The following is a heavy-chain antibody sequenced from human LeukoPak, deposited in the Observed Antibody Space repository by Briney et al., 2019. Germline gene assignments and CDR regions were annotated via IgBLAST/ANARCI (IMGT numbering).Heavy chain of an antibody. CDR1: GYTFSDFD. CDR2: ISIYNRNT. Sequence: ASVKVSSKTSGYTFSDFDISWVRQAPGQGLEWLGWISIYNRNTNSAQKFLGRLTMTTDTSTSTAYMELSGLRSDDTAVYYCARESRLLWFGELPIDYWGQGTLVTVSS. CDR3: ARESRLLWFGELPIDY. J-gene: IGHJ4*02. D-gene: IGHD3-10*01. V-gene: IGHV1-18*01.